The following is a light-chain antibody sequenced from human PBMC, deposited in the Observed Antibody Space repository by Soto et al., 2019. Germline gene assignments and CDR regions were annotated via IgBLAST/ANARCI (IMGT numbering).Light chain of an antibody. CDR2: AAS. CDR3: QQLYSSPLT. J-gene: IGKJ4*01. V-gene: IGKV1-9*01. Sequence: DIQLTQSPSFLSASVGDRVTITCRASQGISTYLAWYQQSPGKAPTLLIYAASTLQSGVPSRFSGSGSGTEFTLTISSLQPEEFATYYCQQLYSSPLTFGGGTKVEIK. CDR1: QGISTY.